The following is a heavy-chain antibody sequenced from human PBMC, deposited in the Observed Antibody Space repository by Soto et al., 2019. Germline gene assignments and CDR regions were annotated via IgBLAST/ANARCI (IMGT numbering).Heavy chain of an antibody. CDR3: ASGWMAAFDN. Sequence: SETLSLTCNVTGDSIKTHYWSWIRPAPAKGLEWIGYIYYSWSTLYNPSLKRRVTISADTAKIQFSLRLTFLADADTAVYYCASGWMAAFDNWGQGTLVTVSS. CDR2: IYYSWST. CDR1: GDSIKTHY. J-gene: IGHJ4*02. V-gene: IGHV4-59*11. D-gene: IGHD2-2*03.